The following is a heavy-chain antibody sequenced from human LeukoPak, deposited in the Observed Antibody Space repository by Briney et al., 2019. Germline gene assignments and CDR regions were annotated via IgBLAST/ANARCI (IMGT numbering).Heavy chain of an antibody. CDR1: GGSVSDYY. CDR2: IYYTGSS. V-gene: IGHV4-59*02. CDR3: ARNVRGGSTYLDY. J-gene: IGHJ4*02. Sequence: SETLSLTCTVSGGSVSDYYWSWIRQSPGKGLEWIGYIYYTGSSSYNPSLRSRVTISADTSKNQFSLKLSSVTAADTAVYYCARNVRGGSTYLDYWGQGTLVTVSS. D-gene: IGHD3-16*01.